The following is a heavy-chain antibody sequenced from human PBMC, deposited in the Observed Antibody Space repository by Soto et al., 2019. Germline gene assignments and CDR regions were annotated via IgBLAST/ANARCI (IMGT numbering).Heavy chain of an antibody. CDR2: IIPVFGTA. J-gene: IGHJ6*02. Sequence: QVQLVQSGAEVKKPGSSVKVSCKASGGTHSNYGISWVRQAPGQGLEWMGGIIPVFGTANYAQKFQGRVTITADESTTTVYMDVSSLRSDDTAVYYCARGDATKIVVTTYYGMDVWGQGTTVTVSS. V-gene: IGHV1-69*12. CDR1: GGTHSNYG. CDR3: ARGDATKIVVTTYYGMDV. D-gene: IGHD4-17*01.